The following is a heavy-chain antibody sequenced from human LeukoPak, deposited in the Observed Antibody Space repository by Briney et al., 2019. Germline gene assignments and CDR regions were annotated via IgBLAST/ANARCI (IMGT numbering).Heavy chain of an antibody. J-gene: IGHJ4*02. D-gene: IGHD5-12*01. CDR2: INHSGST. CDR3: ARRSGYDKPFDY. Sequence: PSETLSLTCAVYGGSFSGYYWSWIRQPPGKGLEWIGEINHSGSTNYNPSLKSRVTISVDTSKNQFSLKLSSVTAADTAVYYCARRSGYDKPFDYWGQGTLVTVSS. CDR1: GGSFSGYY. V-gene: IGHV4-34*01.